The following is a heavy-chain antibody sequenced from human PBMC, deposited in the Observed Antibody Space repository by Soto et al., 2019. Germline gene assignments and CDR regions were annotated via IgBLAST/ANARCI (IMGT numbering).Heavy chain of an antibody. CDR1: GYTIGGVGF. Sequence: SETLSLTCTASGYTIGGVGFWSWIRPLRERGLEWIESISSSGSTYYNPALNNRISLSLDTSQNQFSLKLLSVTAADTAIYYWARSGVTGIVIPSHWFDPWGQGTLV. J-gene: IGHJ5*02. CDR2: ISSSGST. V-gene: IGHV4-31*03. CDR3: ARSGVTGIVIPSHWFDP. D-gene: IGHD2-21*02.